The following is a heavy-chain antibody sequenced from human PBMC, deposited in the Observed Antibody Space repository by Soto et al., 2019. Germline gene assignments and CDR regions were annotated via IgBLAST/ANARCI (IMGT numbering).Heavy chain of an antibody. D-gene: IGHD3-10*01. CDR2: ISSSSSYI. J-gene: IGHJ3*02. CDR3: ARDSGYAYAFDI. V-gene: IGHV3-21*01. CDR1: GFTFRSYS. Sequence: EVQLVESGGGLVKPGGSLRLSCAASGFTFRSYSMNWVRQAPGKGLEWVSSISSSSSYIYYADSVKGRFTISRDNAKNSLYLQMNSLRAEDTAVYYCARDSGYAYAFDIWGQGTMVTVSS.